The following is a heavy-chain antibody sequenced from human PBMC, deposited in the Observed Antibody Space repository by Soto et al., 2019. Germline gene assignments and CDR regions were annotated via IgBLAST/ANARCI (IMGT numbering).Heavy chain of an antibody. CDR1: GFTFSSYA. CDR2: ISGSGGST. Sequence: EVQLLESGGGPVQPGGSLRLSCAASGFTFSSYAMSWVRQAPGKGLEWVSAISGSGGSTYYADSVKGRFTISRDNSKNTLYLQMNSLRAEDTAVYYCAKDLVGIVVVVADYMDVWGKGTTVTVSS. J-gene: IGHJ6*03. D-gene: IGHD2-15*01. CDR3: AKDLVGIVVVVADYMDV. V-gene: IGHV3-23*01.